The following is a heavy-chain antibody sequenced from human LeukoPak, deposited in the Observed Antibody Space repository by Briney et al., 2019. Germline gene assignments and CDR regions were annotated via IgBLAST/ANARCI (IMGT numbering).Heavy chain of an antibody. Sequence: GGSLRLSCTVSGFTVSSNPMSWVRQAPGKGLEWVSFIYSDNTHYSDSVKGRFTISRDNSKNTLYLQMNSLRAEDTAVYYCATKVVTDAFDIWGQGTMVTVSS. J-gene: IGHJ3*02. CDR1: GFTVSSNP. CDR3: ATKVVTDAFDI. D-gene: IGHD3-22*01. CDR2: IYSDNT. V-gene: IGHV3-53*01.